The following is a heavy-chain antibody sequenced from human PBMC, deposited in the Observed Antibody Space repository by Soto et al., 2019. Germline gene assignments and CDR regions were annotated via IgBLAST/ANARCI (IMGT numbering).Heavy chain of an antibody. Sequence: QVQLQESGPGLVKPSETLSLTCAVSSGSISTLNWWTWVRQPPGKGLEWIGEIYHSGNTNYNPSLKRRVTMSVDKSKNQFSLKLSSVTAADTAIYYCARYASGSSFFDYWGHGTLVTVSS. V-gene: IGHV4-4*02. CDR3: ARYASGSSFFDY. CDR1: SGSISTLNW. CDR2: IYHSGNT. D-gene: IGHD3-10*01. J-gene: IGHJ4*01.